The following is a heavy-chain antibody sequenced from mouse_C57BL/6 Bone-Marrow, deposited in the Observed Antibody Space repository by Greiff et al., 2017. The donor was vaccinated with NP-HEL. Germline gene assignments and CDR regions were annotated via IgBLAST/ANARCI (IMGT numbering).Heavy chain of an antibody. J-gene: IGHJ4*01. Sequence: VQLKESGPGLVKPSQSLSLTCSVTGYSITSGYYWNWIRQFPGNKLEWMGYISYDGSNNYNPSLKNRISITRDTSKNQFFLKLNSVTTEDTATYYCAREGYLYAMDYWGQGTSVTVSS. D-gene: IGHD3-1*01. CDR3: AREGYLYAMDY. CDR2: ISYDGSN. V-gene: IGHV3-6*01. CDR1: GYSITSGYY.